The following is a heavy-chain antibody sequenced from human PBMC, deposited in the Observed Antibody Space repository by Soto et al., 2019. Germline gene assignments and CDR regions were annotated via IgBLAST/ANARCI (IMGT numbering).Heavy chain of an antibody. CDR2: ISSSSSYI. D-gene: IGHD4-17*01. J-gene: IGHJ6*02. Sequence: GGSLRLSCAASGVTFSSYSMNWVRQAPGKGLEWVSSISSSSSYIYYADSVKGRFTISRDNAKNSLYLQMNSLRAEDTALYYCAKDNGDYPRYHGMDVWGQGTTVTVSS. CDR1: GVTFSSYS. V-gene: IGHV3-21*04. CDR3: AKDNGDYPRYHGMDV.